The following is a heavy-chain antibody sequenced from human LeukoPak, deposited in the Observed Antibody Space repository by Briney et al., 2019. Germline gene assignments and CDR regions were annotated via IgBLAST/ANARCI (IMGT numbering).Heavy chain of an antibody. D-gene: IGHD5-12*01. Sequence: SETLSLTCTVSGGSISSYSWSWIRQPPGKGLEWIGEINHSGSTNYNPSLKSRVTISVDTSKNQFSLKLSSVTAADTAVYYCARVPWGYDDKASAFDIWGQGTMVTVSS. CDR3: ARVPWGYDDKASAFDI. J-gene: IGHJ3*02. CDR1: GGSISSYS. CDR2: INHSGST. V-gene: IGHV4-34*01.